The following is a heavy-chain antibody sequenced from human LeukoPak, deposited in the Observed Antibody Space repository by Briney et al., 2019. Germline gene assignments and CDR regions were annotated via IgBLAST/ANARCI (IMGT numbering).Heavy chain of an antibody. CDR1: GGTFSSYA. D-gene: IGHD3-16*01. CDR2: IIPLLGIT. Sequence: ASVKVSCKASGGTFSSYAMNWARQVPGQGLEWVARIIPLLGITNHAQKLQGRVTVTADTSTNTAYMELSSLISDVTAVYYCARARSRITFGGIRHAFDIWGQGTLVTVSS. J-gene: IGHJ3*02. V-gene: IGHV1-69*04. CDR3: ARARSRITFGGIRHAFDI.